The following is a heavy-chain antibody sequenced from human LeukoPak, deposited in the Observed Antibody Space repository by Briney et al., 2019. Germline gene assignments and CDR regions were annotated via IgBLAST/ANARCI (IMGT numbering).Heavy chain of an antibody. CDR2: FKWNGGST. J-gene: IGHJ4*02. CDR1: GFTFDDYD. Sequence: GGSLRLSCAASGFTFDDYDMSWVRQAPGKGLEWVSGFKWNGGSTGYADSVKGRFTISRDNAKNSLYLQMNILRAEDTALYYCARSIGGQPYYFDYWGQGTLVTVSP. V-gene: IGHV3-20*04. CDR3: ARSIGGQPYYFDY. D-gene: IGHD4-23*01.